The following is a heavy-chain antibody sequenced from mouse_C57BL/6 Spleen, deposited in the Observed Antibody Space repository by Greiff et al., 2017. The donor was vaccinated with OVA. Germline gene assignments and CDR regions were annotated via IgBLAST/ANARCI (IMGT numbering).Heavy chain of an antibody. Sequence: VQLPQSGPELVKPGASVKISCKASGSAFSSSWMNWVKQRPGKGLEWIGRIYPGDGDTNYNGKFKGKATLTADKSSSTAYMQLSSLTSEDSAVYFCARYFITTVVATSYYAMDYWGQGTSVTVSS. V-gene: IGHV1-82*01. CDR2: IYPGDGDT. J-gene: IGHJ4*01. CDR1: GSAFSSSW. CDR3: ARYFITTVVATSYYAMDY. D-gene: IGHD1-1*01.